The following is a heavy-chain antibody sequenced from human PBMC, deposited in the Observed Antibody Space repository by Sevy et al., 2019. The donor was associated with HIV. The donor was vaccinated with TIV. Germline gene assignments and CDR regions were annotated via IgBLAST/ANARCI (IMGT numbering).Heavy chain of an antibody. CDR3: AKGQYYYDSSGYLEMYYFDY. CDR1: GFTFSSYG. Sequence: GESLKISCAASGFTFSSYGMHWVRQAPGKGLEWVAVISYDGSNKYYADSVKGRFTISRDNSKNTLYLKMNSLRAEDTAVYYCAKGQYYYDSSGYLEMYYFDYWGQGTLVTVSS. J-gene: IGHJ4*02. D-gene: IGHD3-22*01. V-gene: IGHV3-30*18. CDR2: ISYDGSNK.